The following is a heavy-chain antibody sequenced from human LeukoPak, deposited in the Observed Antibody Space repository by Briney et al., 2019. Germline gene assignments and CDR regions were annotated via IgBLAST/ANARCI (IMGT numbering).Heavy chain of an antibody. CDR1: GFTFSSYA. Sequence: GGSLRLSCAASGFTFSSYAMSGVRQAPGRGLGWVSAISGSGGSTYYADSGKGRFTISRDNSKNTLYLQMSSLRAEDTAVYYCAKAAAGPYFDYWGQGTLVTVSS. CDR2: ISGSGGST. V-gene: IGHV3-23*01. D-gene: IGHD6-13*01. CDR3: AKAAAGPYFDY. J-gene: IGHJ4*02.